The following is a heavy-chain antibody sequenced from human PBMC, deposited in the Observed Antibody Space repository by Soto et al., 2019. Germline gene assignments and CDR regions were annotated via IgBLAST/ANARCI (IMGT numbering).Heavy chain of an antibody. Sequence: QVQLVESGGGVVQPGRSLRLSCAASGFTFSSYGMHWVRQAPGKGLEWVAVILYDGNKKYYADSVKGRFTISRDNSKNTLNLQMNLLITGDRAVYSCAKDDVLVEVLACDYYGMDVWGQGTTVTVSS. CDR1: GFTFSSYG. V-gene: IGHV3-30*18. CDR2: ILYDGNKK. CDR3: AKDDVLVEVLACDYYGMDV. J-gene: IGHJ6*02. D-gene: IGHD3-10*02.